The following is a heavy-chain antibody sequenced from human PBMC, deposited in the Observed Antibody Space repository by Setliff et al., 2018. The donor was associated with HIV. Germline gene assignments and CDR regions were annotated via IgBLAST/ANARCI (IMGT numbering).Heavy chain of an antibody. V-gene: IGHV3-7*03. CDR1: GLSFGDYR. CDR3: ATISGVPDY. Sequence: GGSLRLSCAVSGLSFGDYRMNWVRQAPGKGREWVANINEDGSVRYYVDSVKGRFIISRDEAKNSVFLQMNSLKVEDTAIYYCATISGVPDYWGQGTLVTVSS. J-gene: IGHJ4*02. D-gene: IGHD3-3*02. CDR2: INEDGSVR.